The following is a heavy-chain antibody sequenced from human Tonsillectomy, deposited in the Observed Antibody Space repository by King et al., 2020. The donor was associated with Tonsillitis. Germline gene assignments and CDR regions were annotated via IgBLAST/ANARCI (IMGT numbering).Heavy chain of an antibody. CDR2: IYSAYSST. J-gene: IGHJ4*02. Sequence: VQLVESGGGLVQPGGSLRLSCIASGFTFSDYAMSWVRQGPGKGLEWVSVIYSAYSSTYYADSVKGRFTISTDNSKNMLYLQMNSLRAEDTVVYYCAKALSANTHRDPRPYDYWGQGALVTVSS. V-gene: IGHV3-23*03. D-gene: IGHD2-21*02. CDR1: GFTFSDYA. CDR3: AKALSANTHRDPRPYDY.